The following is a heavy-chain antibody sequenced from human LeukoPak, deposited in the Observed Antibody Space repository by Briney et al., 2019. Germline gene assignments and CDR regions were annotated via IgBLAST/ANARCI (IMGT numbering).Heavy chain of an antibody. CDR3: ARGARAWFGEPASYYYYYYMDV. CDR2: INPNSGGT. CDR1: GYTFTGYY. J-gene: IGHJ6*03. Sequence: ASVKVSCKASGYTFTGYYMHWVRQAPGQGLEWMGWINPNSGGTNYAQKFQGRVTMTRDTSISTAYMELSRLRSDDTAVYYCARGARAWFGEPASYYYYYYMDVWGKGTTVTISS. V-gene: IGHV1-2*02. D-gene: IGHD3-10*01.